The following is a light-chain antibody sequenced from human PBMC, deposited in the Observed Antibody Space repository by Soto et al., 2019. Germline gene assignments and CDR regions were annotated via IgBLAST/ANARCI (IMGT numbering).Light chain of an antibody. V-gene: IGKV1-9*01. CDR2: AAS. Sequence: IQLTQSPSSLSASVGDRVTITCRASQGFNSYLAWYQQKPGKAPKLLIYAASTLQSGVPSRLSGSRSGTDFTLTISSLQPEDFATYYCQQLNSYPSSTFGGGTKVDIK. CDR1: QGFNSY. J-gene: IGKJ4*01. CDR3: QQLNSYPSST.